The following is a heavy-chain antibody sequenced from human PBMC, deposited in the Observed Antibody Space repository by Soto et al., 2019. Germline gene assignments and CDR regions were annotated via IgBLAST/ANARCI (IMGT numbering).Heavy chain of an antibody. D-gene: IGHD2-2*01. CDR2: ISSSSSTI. CDR3: ARDREDIVVVPAAMPPYYYYYMDV. V-gene: IGHV3-48*01. CDR1: GFTFSSYS. J-gene: IGHJ6*03. Sequence: EVQLVESGGGLVQPGGSLRLSCAASGFTFSSYSMNWLRQAPGKGLEWVSYISSSSSTIYYADSVKGRFTISRDNAKNSLYLQMNSLRAEDTAVYYCARDREDIVVVPAAMPPYYYYYMDVWGKGTTVTVSS.